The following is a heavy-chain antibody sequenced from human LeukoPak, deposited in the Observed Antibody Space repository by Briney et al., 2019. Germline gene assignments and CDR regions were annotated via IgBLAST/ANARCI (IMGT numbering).Heavy chain of an antibody. D-gene: IGHD3-9*01. J-gene: IGHJ4*02. CDR2: ISGSGGST. CDR3: AKDVFELYDIYAH. V-gene: IGHV3-23*01. Sequence: GGSLRLSCTASGFTFSNYAMSWVRQAPGKGLEWVSAISGSGGSTFNADSVKGRFTISRDNSKNTLYLQMNSLRAEDTAVYYCAKDVFELYDIYAHWGQGTLVTVSS. CDR1: GFTFSNYA.